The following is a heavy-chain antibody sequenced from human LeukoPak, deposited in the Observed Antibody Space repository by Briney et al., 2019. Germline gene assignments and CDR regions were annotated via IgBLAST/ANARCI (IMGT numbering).Heavy chain of an antibody. CDR1: GGSFSGYY. Sequence: SETLSLTCAVYGGSFSGYYWSWIRQPPGKGLEWIGEINHSGSTNYNPSLKSRVTISVDTSKNQFSLKLSSVTAADTAVYYCARSRPRKYYYGSGRSYNWFDPWGQGTLVTVS. CDR3: ARSRPRKYYYGSGRSYNWFDP. CDR2: INHSGST. D-gene: IGHD3-10*01. J-gene: IGHJ5*02. V-gene: IGHV4-34*01.